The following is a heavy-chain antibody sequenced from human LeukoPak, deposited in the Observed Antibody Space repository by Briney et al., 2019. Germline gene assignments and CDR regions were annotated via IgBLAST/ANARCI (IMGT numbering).Heavy chain of an antibody. CDR2: ISWDGGRT. Sequence: PGGSLRLSCAASRFTFDDYAMHWVRQAPGKGLEWVSLISWDGGRTHYADSVKGRFTISRDNSKNSLYLQMNSLRAEDTALYYCAKDKFDGSGSYYFDSWGQGTLVTVSS. CDR3: AKDKFDGSGSYYFDS. D-gene: IGHD3-10*01. CDR1: RFTFDDYA. V-gene: IGHV3-43D*03. J-gene: IGHJ4*02.